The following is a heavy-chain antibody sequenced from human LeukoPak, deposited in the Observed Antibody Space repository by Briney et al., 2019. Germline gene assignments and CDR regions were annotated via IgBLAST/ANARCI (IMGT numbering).Heavy chain of an antibody. J-gene: IGHJ4*02. V-gene: IGHV3-48*03. Sequence: GGSLRLSCAASGFTFSSYEMNWVRQAPGKGLEWVSYISSSGSTIYYADSVKGRFTISRDNAKNSLYLQMNSLRAEDTAVYYCARDVGYYYGLETPNYFDYWGQGTLVTVSS. D-gene: IGHD3-10*01. CDR3: ARDVGYYYGLETPNYFDY. CDR2: ISSSGSTI. CDR1: GFTFSSYE.